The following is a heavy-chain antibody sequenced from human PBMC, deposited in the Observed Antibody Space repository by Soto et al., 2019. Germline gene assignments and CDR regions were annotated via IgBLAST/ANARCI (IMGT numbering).Heavy chain of an antibody. Sequence: SETLSLTCTVSGGSISSYYWSWIRQPAGKGLEWIGRIYTSGSTNYNPSLKSRVTMSVGTSKNQFSLKLSSVTAADTAVYYCARVDYYESSGSFDYWGQGTLVTVSS. CDR3: ARVDYYESSGSFDY. D-gene: IGHD3-22*01. J-gene: IGHJ4*02. CDR1: GGSISSYY. CDR2: IYTSGST. V-gene: IGHV4-4*07.